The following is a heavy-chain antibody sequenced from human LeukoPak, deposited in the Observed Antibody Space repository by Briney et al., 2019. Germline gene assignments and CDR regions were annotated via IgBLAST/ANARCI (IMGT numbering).Heavy chain of an antibody. CDR2: IYYSGST. CDR1: GGSLSSYY. D-gene: IGHD2-2*01. J-gene: IGHJ3*02. Sequence: PSESLSLTCTVSGGSLSSYYWSWIRQPPGKGLEWIGYIYYSGSTNYNPSLKSRVTISVDTSKNQFSLKLSSVPAEDTAVYYCAREGQLLGNAFDIWGQGTMVTVSS. CDR3: AREGQLLGNAFDI. V-gene: IGHV4-59*01.